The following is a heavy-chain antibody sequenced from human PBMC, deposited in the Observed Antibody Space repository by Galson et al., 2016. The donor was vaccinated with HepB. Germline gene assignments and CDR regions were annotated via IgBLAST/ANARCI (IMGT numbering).Heavy chain of an antibody. CDR1: GFTFSAST. CDR2: LASVGSKK. V-gene: IGHV3-30*18. J-gene: IGHJ4*02. Sequence: SLILSCAASGFTFSASTMNCVRQTPEKGVEWVAVLASVGSKKYYVDSARGRFTISRDNSKTTLYLQMKSLRGEDTAVYFCAKDAILGCGRDCYTDYWGQGTLVTVSS. D-gene: IGHD2-21*02. CDR3: AKDAILGCGRDCYTDY.